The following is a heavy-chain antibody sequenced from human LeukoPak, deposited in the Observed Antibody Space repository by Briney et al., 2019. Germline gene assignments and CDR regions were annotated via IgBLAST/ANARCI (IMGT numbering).Heavy chain of an antibody. V-gene: IGHV3-21*01. CDR1: GFTFSSHN. CDR2: ISGRGNYI. CDR3: AKDQGFDYYDSSGYYLDY. Sequence: GGSLRLSCAASGFTFSSHNMNWVRQAPGKGLEWVSSISGRGNYIFYADSVKGRFTISRASAKNSLSLQTNSLRAEHTAVNDCAKDQGFDYYDSSGYYLDYWGQGTLVTVSS. J-gene: IGHJ4*02. D-gene: IGHD3-22*01.